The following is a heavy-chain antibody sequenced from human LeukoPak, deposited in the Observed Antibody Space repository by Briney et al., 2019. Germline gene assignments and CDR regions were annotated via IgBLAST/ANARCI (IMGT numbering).Heavy chain of an antibody. CDR2: ISYDGSNK. CDR1: GFTFSSYA. D-gene: IGHD1-26*01. CDR3: ARALPIFVGATSTDAFDI. J-gene: IGHJ3*02. V-gene: IGHV3-30-3*01. Sequence: GGSLRLSCVASGFTFSSYAMHWVRQAPGKGLEWVAVISYDGSNKYYADSVKGRFTISRDNSKNTLYLQMNSLRAEDTAVYYCARALPIFVGATSTDAFDIWGQGTMVTVSS.